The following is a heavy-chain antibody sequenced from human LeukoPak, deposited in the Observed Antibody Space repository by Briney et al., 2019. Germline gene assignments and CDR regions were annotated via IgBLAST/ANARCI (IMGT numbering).Heavy chain of an antibody. CDR3: ACSEWELPLRDY. CDR2: IYTSGST. Sequence: SETLSLTCTVSGDSISSGNYYWSWIRQPAGKGLEWIGRIYTSGSTIYNPSLKSRVTISVDTSKNQFSLKLSSVTAADAAAYYCACSEWELPLRDYWGQGTLVTVSS. D-gene: IGHD1-26*01. V-gene: IGHV4-61*02. CDR1: GDSISSGNYY. J-gene: IGHJ4*02.